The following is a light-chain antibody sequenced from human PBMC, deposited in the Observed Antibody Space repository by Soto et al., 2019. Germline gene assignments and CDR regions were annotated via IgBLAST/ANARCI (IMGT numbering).Light chain of an antibody. CDR1: SSDVGGYNY. Sequence: PALTQPASVSGSPGQSITISCTGTSSDVGGYNYVSWYQQHPGKAPKLMIYEVSYRPSGVSNRFSGSKSGNTASLTISGLQAEDEADYYCSSYTSSSTQVFGTGTKVTVL. V-gene: IGLV2-14*01. J-gene: IGLJ1*01. CDR3: SSYTSSSTQV. CDR2: EVS.